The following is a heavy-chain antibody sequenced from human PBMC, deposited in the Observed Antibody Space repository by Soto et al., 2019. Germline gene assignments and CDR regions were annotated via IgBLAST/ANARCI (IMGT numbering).Heavy chain of an antibody. D-gene: IGHD3-16*01. J-gene: IGHJ3*02. Sequence: QVQLQESGPGLVKPSQTLSLTCTVSGGSISSGGYYWSWIRQHPGKGLEWIGYIYYSGSTYYNPSLKSRVTISVDTSKNQFSLKLSSVTAADTAVYYCRLRLGEPRYQPPDAFDIWGQGTMVTVSS. CDR3: RLRLGEPRYQPPDAFDI. V-gene: IGHV4-31*03. CDR1: GGSISSGGYY. CDR2: IYYSGST.